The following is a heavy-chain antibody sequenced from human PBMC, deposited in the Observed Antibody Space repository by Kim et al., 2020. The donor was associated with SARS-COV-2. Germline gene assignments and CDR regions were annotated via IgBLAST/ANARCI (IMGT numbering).Heavy chain of an antibody. CDR3: ARSNSIDF. J-gene: IGHJ4*02. V-gene: IGHV7-4-1*02. Sequence: ASVKVSCKASGYTFSSYAMNWMRQAPGQGLEWMGWINTITGNPTYAQGFTGRFVFSLDTSVSTAYLQISSLKAEDTAIYDCARSNSIDFWGQGTLVSVSS. CDR2: INTITGNP. D-gene: IGHD2-21*01. CDR1: GYTFSSYA.